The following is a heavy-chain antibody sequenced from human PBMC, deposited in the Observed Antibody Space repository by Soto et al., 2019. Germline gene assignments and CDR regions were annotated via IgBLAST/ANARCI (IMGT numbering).Heavy chain of an antibody. D-gene: IGHD3-9*01. V-gene: IGHV1-18*01. CDR2: ISAYNGNT. J-gene: IGHJ6*02. CDR3: ARTYYDILTGYYNYYYGMDV. CDR1: GYTFTSYG. Sequence: QVQLVQSGAEVKKPGASVKVSCKASGYTFTSYGISWVRQAPGQGLEWMGWISAYNGNTNYAQKLQGRVTMTTDTSTSTAYMELRSLRSDDTAVYYCARTYYDILTGYYNYYYGMDVWGQGTTVTVSS.